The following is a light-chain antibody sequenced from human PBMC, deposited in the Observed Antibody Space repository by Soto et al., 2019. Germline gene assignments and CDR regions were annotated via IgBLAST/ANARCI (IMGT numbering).Light chain of an antibody. Sequence: EIVLTQSPATLSLSPGERATLSCRASQSVSSYLAWYQQKPGQAPRLLIYDASNRPTSIPARFCGSRSGSDFSISVSTLYPEDFAVYSWQQRSNWPPKCTFGPSTIVDIK. V-gene: IGKV3-11*01. CDR2: DAS. CDR1: QSVSSY. J-gene: IGKJ3*01. CDR3: QQRSNWPPKCT.